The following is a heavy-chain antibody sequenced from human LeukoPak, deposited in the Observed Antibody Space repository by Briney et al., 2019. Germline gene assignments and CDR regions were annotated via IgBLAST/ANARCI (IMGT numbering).Heavy chain of an antibody. D-gene: IGHD1-26*01. J-gene: IGHJ4*02. Sequence: KPSETLSLTCTVSGGSISNYYWTWIRQPAGKGLEWIGRVYESGSTNYNPSLKSRVTMSVDTSKNQFSLKLSSVTAADTAVYYCARVHGGGSNYFDYWGQGTLVTVSS. CDR1: GGSISNYY. V-gene: IGHV4-4*07. CDR2: VYESGST. CDR3: ARVHGGGSNYFDY.